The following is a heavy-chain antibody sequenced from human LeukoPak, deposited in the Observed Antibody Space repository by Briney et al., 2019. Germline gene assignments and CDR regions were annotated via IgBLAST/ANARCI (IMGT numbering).Heavy chain of an antibody. CDR3: ARGGGITIFGVVTSPDAFDI. D-gene: IGHD3-3*01. CDR2: IIPILGIA. J-gene: IGHJ3*02. CDR1: AGTFSSYT. V-gene: IGHV1-69*02. Sequence: ASVKVSCKASAGTFSSYTISWVRQAPGQGLEWMGRIIPILGIANYAQKFPGRVTITADKSTSTAYMELSSLRSEDTAVYYCARGGGITIFGVVTSPDAFDIWGQGTMVTVSS.